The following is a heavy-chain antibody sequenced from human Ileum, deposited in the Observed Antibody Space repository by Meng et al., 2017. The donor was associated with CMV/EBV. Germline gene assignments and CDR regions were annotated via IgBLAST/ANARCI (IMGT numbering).Heavy chain of an antibody. J-gene: IGHJ4*02. Sequence: GESLKISCAASGFTFSSYSMNWVRQAPGKGLEWVSSISSSSYIYYADSVKGRFTISRDNAKNSLYLQMNSLRAEDTAVYYCARGWLQFDYWGQGNLVTVSS. CDR1: GFTFSSYS. CDR2: ISSSSYI. CDR3: ARGWLQFDY. V-gene: IGHV3-21*01. D-gene: IGHD5-24*01.